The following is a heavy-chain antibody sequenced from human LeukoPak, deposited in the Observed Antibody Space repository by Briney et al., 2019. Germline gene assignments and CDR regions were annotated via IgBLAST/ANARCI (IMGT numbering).Heavy chain of an antibody. CDR1: GYTLTELS. CDR3: ARSPLLRYFDWSLFGMDV. Sequence: ASVKVSCKVSGYTLTELSMHWVRQAPGKWLEWMGGFDPEDGETIYAQKFQGRVTMTEDTSTDTAYMELSSLRSDDTAVYYCARSPLLRYFDWSLFGMDVWGQGTTVTVSS. J-gene: IGHJ6*02. D-gene: IGHD3-9*01. CDR2: FDPEDGET. V-gene: IGHV1-24*01.